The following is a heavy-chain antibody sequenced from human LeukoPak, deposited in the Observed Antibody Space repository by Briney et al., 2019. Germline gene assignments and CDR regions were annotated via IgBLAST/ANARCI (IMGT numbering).Heavy chain of an antibody. CDR1: GLTFGSYG. CDR2: ITSSGTA. V-gene: IGHV3-23*01. Sequence: PGGSLRLSCAASGLTFGSYGMGWVRQAPGKGLEWVSSITSSGTANYADSVKDRFLISRDNSKDTLFLQMNSLRPEDTATYYCAKDVVVMVYAFDSWGRGTLVTVSS. J-gene: IGHJ4*02. CDR3: AKDVVVMVYAFDS. D-gene: IGHD2-8*01.